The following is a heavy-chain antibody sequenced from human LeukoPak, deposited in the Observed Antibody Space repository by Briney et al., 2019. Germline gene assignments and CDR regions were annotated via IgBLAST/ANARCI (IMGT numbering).Heavy chain of an antibody. Sequence: SETLSLTCTVSGGSISSYYWSWIRQPPGKGLEWIGYIYYSGSTNYNPSLKSRVTISVDTSKNQFSLKLSSVTAADTAVYYCARVGRYYGSGPTDWGQGTLVTVSS. CDR3: ARVGRYYGSGPTD. D-gene: IGHD3-10*01. J-gene: IGHJ4*02. CDR1: GGSISSYY. V-gene: IGHV4-59*01. CDR2: IYYSGST.